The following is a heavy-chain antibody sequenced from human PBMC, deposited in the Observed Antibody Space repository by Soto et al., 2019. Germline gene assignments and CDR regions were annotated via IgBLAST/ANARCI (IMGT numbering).Heavy chain of an antibody. J-gene: IGHJ1*01. Sequence: QVQLQESGPGLVKPSETLSLTCSASGGSISGYYWSWIRQPPGKGLEWIGYIYYSGSTNYNPSLKSRVTISVDTSKNQFSLKLSSATGADTAVYYCARFQQYYQHWGQGTLVTVSS. CDR2: IYYSGST. V-gene: IGHV4-59*08. CDR3: ARFQQYYQH. CDR1: GGSISGYY.